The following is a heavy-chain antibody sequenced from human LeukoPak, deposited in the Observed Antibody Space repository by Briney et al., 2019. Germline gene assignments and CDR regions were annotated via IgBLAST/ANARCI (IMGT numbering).Heavy chain of an antibody. CDR1: GFTFSTYA. CDR2: ISYDGNIK. Sequence: PGGSLRLSCAASGFTFSTYAIHWVRQAPGKGLEWVAVISYDGNIKYYADSVKGRFTISRDNSKNTLALQMNSLRTKDTAIYYCARDHILRDIFEFDSWGPGTLVTVSS. V-gene: IGHV3-30-3*01. J-gene: IGHJ4*02. CDR3: ARDHILRDIFEFDS. D-gene: IGHD3-9*01.